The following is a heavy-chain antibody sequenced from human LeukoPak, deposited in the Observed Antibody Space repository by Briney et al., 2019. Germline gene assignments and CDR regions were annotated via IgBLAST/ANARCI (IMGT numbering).Heavy chain of an antibody. Sequence: GGSLRLSCAASGFTFSSYGMHWVRQAPGKGLEWVAFIRYDGSNKYYADSVKGRFTISRDNSKNTLYLQMNSLRAEDTAVYYCAKDRIVGATIPTSFDYWGQGTLVTVSS. D-gene: IGHD1-26*01. CDR2: IRYDGSNK. CDR1: GFTFSSYG. V-gene: IGHV3-30*02. J-gene: IGHJ4*02. CDR3: AKDRIVGATIPTSFDY.